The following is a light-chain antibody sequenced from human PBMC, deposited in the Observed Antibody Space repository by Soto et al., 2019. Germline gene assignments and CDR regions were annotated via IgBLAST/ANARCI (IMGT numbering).Light chain of an antibody. CDR3: QQYGSCPQL. V-gene: IGKV3-20*01. Sequence: EIVLTQSPGTLSLSPGERATLSCRASQSVSSSYLAWYQQKPGEAPRLLIYGASSRATGIPDRFSGSGSGKDFTFSLRGFELEDVALYYCQQYGSCPQLFGQVTKLEIK. CDR2: GAS. CDR1: QSVSSSY. J-gene: IGKJ1*01.